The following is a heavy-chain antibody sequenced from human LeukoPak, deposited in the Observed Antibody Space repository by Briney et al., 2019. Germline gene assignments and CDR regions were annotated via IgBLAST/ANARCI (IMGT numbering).Heavy chain of an antibody. V-gene: IGHV4-34*01. Sequence: PSETLSLTCTVSGDSFSDYYWSWIRQPPGKGLEWIGEINHSGSTNYNPSLKSRVTISVDTSKNQLSLKLSSVTAADTAVYYCASEKSYSSYYFDYWGQGTLVTVSS. CDR1: GDSFSDYY. CDR3: ASEKSYSSYYFDY. J-gene: IGHJ4*02. CDR2: INHSGST. D-gene: IGHD1-26*01.